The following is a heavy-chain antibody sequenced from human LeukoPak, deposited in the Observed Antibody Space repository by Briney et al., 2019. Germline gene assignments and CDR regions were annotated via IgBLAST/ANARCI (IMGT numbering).Heavy chain of an antibody. CDR2: INPKSGGT. CDR3: ARERPGIAVAGTGFAY. V-gene: IGHV1-2*02. D-gene: IGHD6-19*01. CDR1: GYTFTGYY. Sequence: RASVKVSCKASGYTFTGYYMHWVRQAPGQGLEWMGWINPKSGGTKYAQKFQGRVTMTRDTSTSTAYMEVSRLTSDDTAVYYCARERPGIAVAGTGFAYWGQGTLVTVSS. J-gene: IGHJ4*02.